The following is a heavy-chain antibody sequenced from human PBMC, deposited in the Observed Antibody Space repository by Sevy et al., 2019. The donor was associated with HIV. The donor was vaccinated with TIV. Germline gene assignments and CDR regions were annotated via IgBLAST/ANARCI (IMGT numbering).Heavy chain of an antibody. CDR3: VRDGGCSSTSCLLYFDY. V-gene: IGHV3-21*01. D-gene: IGHD2-2*01. CDR2: ISSSSSYI. Sequence: GGSLRLSCAASGFTFRRYSMNWVRQAPGKGLEWVSSISSSSSYIYYTDSVKGRFTISRDNAKNSPYLQMNSLRAEDTAVYYCVRDGGCSSTSCLLYFDYWGQGTLVTVSS. J-gene: IGHJ4*02. CDR1: GFTFRRYS.